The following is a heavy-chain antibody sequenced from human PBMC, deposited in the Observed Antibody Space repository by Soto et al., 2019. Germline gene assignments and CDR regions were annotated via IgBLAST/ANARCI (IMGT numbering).Heavy chain of an antibody. Sequence: QVQLVQSGVEVKKPGASVKVSCKASGYTFTSYGISWVRQAPGQGLEWMGWISAYNGNTNYAQKLQGRVTMTTDTSTSTAYMELRSLRSDDTAVYYCARSCSGGSCYSRKPSDVLYMDVWGKGTTVTVSS. D-gene: IGHD2-15*01. CDR2: ISAYNGNT. CDR1: GYTFTSYG. V-gene: IGHV1-18*01. CDR3: ARSCSGGSCYSRKPSDVLYMDV. J-gene: IGHJ6*03.